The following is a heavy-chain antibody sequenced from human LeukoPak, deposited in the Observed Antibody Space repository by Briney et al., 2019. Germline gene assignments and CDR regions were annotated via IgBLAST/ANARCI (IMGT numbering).Heavy chain of an antibody. J-gene: IGHJ6*02. D-gene: IGHD3-10*01. V-gene: IGHV4-61*01. CDR3: ARSPGGVVRNRMDV. CDR1: GGSVSSGSYY. Sequence: SETLSLTCTVSGGSVSSGSYYWSWIRQPPGKGLEWIGYIYYSGSTNYNPSLKSRVTISVDTSKNQFSLKLSSVTAADTAVYYCARSPGGVVRNRMDVWGQGTTVTVSS. CDR2: IYYSGST.